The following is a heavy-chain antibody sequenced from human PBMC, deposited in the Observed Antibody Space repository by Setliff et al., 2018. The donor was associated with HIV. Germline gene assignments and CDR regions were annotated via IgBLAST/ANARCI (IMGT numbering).Heavy chain of an antibody. Sequence: SQTLSLTCAISGDSVSSNSAAWNWVRQSPSRGLERLGRTYYRSKWYINYALSVKSRITISPDTSKNQFSLQLNSVTPDDTAVYYCARGSYGSVLLWGQGTLVTVSS. CDR2: TYYRSKWYI. CDR3: ARGSYGSVLL. J-gene: IGHJ4*02. V-gene: IGHV6-1*01. D-gene: IGHD6-19*01. CDR1: GDSVSSNSAA.